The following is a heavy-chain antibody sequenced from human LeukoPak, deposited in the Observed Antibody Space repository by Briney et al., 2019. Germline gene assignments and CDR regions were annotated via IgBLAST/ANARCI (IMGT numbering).Heavy chain of an antibody. Sequence: GESLKISCKGSGYSFTSYWIGWVRQMPGEGLEWVGIIYPDDSDTRYSPSFQDQVIISADKSISTDYLQWSSLKASDTAMYYCARHYPGGDYFIDYWGQGTLVTVSS. CDR3: ARHYPGGDYFIDY. CDR2: IYPDDSDT. V-gene: IGHV5-51*01. D-gene: IGHD4-17*01. J-gene: IGHJ4*02. CDR1: GYSFTSYW.